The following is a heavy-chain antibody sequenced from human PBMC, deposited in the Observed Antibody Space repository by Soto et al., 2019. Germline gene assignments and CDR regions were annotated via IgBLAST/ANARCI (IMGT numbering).Heavy chain of an antibody. V-gene: IGHV4-59*01. CDR2: IYYSGST. CDR3: ARGDYIWGSL. J-gene: IGHJ4*02. Sequence: SETLSLTCTVSGGSISSYYWSWIRQPPGKGLEWIGYIYYSGSTNYNPSLKSRVTISVDTSKNQFSLKLSSVTAADTAVYYCARGDYIWGSLWGQGTLVTVSS. D-gene: IGHD3-16*01. CDR1: GGSISSYY.